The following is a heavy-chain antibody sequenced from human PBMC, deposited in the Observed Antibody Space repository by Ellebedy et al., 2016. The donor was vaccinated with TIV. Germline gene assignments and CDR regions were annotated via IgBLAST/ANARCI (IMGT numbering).Heavy chain of an antibody. CDR3: AREPQHHRGFDI. Sequence: GGSLRLSCAASGFTFSLYTMNWVRQAPGKGLEWVSSISSSGSYIYYADSVKGRFTISRDNAKNSLSLQMNSLRADDTAVYYCAREPQHHRGFDIWGQGTMVTVSS. CDR2: ISSSGSYI. J-gene: IGHJ3*02. CDR1: GFTFSLYT. V-gene: IGHV3-21*01. D-gene: IGHD1-14*01.